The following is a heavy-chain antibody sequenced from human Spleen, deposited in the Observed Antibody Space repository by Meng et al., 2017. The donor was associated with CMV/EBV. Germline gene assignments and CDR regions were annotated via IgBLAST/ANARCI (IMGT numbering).Heavy chain of an antibody. V-gene: IGHV3-21*01. Sequence: SCKASGGTFSRYAFSWVRQAPGKGLEWVSSISSLSNDIYYADTVKGRFTISRDNAKNSLYLEMNSLGAEDTAVYFCARGCVTPCGGLSLWGQGTLVTVSS. CDR3: ARGCVTPCGGLSL. CDR1: GGTFSRYA. CDR2: ISSLSNDI. J-gene: IGHJ4*02. D-gene: IGHD2-21*01.